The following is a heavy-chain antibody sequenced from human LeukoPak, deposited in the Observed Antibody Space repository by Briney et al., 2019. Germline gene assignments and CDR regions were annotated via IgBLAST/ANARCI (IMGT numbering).Heavy chain of an antibody. CDR1: GGSISSSSYY. J-gene: IGHJ6*02. Sequence: SETLSLTCTVSGGSISSSSYYWGWIRPPPGKGREWIVSIYYTGSTYFNPSLKNRVTISVDTSKNHFSLELSSMTAADTPVYNCAKQETVTATYFYGMDAWGQGTTVTVSS. CDR2: IYYTGST. V-gene: IGHV4-39*01. CDR3: AKQETVTATYFYGMDA. D-gene: IGHD2-21*02.